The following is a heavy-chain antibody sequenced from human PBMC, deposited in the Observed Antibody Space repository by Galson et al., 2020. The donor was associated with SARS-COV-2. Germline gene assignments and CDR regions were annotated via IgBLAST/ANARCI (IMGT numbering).Heavy chain of an antibody. CDR3: SRGRRARSYDTSGYYSDH. V-gene: IGHV3-49*03. CDR1: GFTFGDYA. CDR2: IRSKTYGGTT. J-gene: IGHJ4*02. Sequence: GGSLRLSCTGSGFTFGDYAMSWFRQAPGKGLEWVGLIRSKTYGGTTEYAASVKARFTISRVDSTSIAYLQMNSLTIEDTAVYYCSRGRRARSYDTSGYYSDHWDQGTLVTVSS. D-gene: IGHD3-22*01.